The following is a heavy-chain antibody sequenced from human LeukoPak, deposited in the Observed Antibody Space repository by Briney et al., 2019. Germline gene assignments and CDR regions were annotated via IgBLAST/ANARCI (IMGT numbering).Heavy chain of an antibody. CDR3: AKGPYYYDSSGYYPFDY. V-gene: IGHV3-23*01. CDR1: GFTFSSSA. D-gene: IGHD3-22*01. J-gene: IGHJ4*02. Sequence: PGGSLRLSCAASGFTFSSSAMSWVRQAPGKGLEWVSAISGSGGSTYYADSVKGRFTISRDNSKNTLYLQMNSLRAEDTAVYYCAKGPYYYDSSGYYPFDYWGQGTLVTVSS. CDR2: ISGSGGST.